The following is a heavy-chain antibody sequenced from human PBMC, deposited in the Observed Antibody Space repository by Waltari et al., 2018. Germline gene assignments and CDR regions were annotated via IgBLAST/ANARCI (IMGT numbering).Heavy chain of an antibody. CDR2: ISYGGENK. Sequence: QVQLVESGGGVVQPGTSLRLPCSTSGFIFSTHAMHWVRQAPGKGLEWVGVISYGGENKYYADSVKGRFTISRDNSKDTLYLQMNGLRADDTAVYFCARESSHFYFEYWGQGTLVTVSS. CDR3: ARESSHFYFEY. CDR1: GFIFSTHA. J-gene: IGHJ4*02. V-gene: IGHV3-30*04.